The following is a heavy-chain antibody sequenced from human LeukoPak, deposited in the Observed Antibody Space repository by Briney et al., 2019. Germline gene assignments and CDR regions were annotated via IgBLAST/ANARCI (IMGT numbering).Heavy chain of an antibody. D-gene: IGHD3-10*01. CDR2: IYHSGST. CDR3: ARGGNWFDP. V-gene: IGHV4-38-2*02. Sequence: SETLSLTCTVSGYSISSGYYWGWIRQPPGKGLEWIGCIYHSGSTYYNPSLKSRVTISVDTSKNQFSLKLSSVTAADTAVYYCARGGNWFDPWGQGTLVTVSS. CDR1: GYSISSGYY. J-gene: IGHJ5*02.